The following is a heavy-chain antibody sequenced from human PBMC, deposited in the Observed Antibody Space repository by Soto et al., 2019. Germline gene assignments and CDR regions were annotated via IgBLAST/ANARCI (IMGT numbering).Heavy chain of an antibody. Sequence: SETLSLTCNVSGASVSNDYWSWIRQPPGKGPECIGYVYYSGRANYNPSFKSRVTMSVDTSKNQFSLKLSSVTAADTAVYYCESGHGAPFYVRAQGTLDPVSA. CDR2: VYYSGRA. V-gene: IGHV4-59*08. CDR3: ESGHGAPFYV. J-gene: IGHJ1*01. CDR1: GASVSNDY. D-gene: IGHD3-16*01.